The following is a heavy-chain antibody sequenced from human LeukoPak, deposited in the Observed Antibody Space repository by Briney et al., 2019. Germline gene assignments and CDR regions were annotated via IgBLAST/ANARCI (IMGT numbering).Heavy chain of an antibody. D-gene: IGHD3-22*01. V-gene: IGHV3-53*01. Sequence: GGSLRLSCAVSGFTVSSKYMGWVRQAPGKGLEWVSVIYSGGSTYYADSVKGRFTISRDNSKNTLYLQMNSLRAEDTAVYYCARYPAYYYDSSGYYFDYWGQGTLVTVSS. J-gene: IGHJ4*02. CDR1: GFTVSSKY. CDR3: ARYPAYYYDSSGYYFDY. CDR2: IYSGGST.